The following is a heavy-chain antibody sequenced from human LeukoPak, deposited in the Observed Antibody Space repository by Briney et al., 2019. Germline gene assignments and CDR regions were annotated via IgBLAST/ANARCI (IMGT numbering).Heavy chain of an antibody. Sequence: ASVKVSCKASGGTFSSYAISWVRQAPGQGLEWMGGIIPIFGTANYAQKFQGRVTITTDESTSTAYMELSILRSEDTAVYYCARGLDERYYYDSSGYGDAFDIWGQGTMVTVSS. J-gene: IGHJ3*02. CDR3: ARGLDERYYYDSSGYGDAFDI. V-gene: IGHV1-69*05. CDR1: GGTFSSYA. CDR2: IIPIFGTA. D-gene: IGHD3-22*01.